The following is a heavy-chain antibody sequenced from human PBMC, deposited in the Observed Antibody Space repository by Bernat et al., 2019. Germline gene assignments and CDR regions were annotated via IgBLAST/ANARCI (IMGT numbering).Heavy chain of an antibody. D-gene: IGHD4-17*01. Sequence: RGGGGGGRGPPGGSRGRSWAASGFGVGSDEMDRVREAPGKGLEGVSYRSRSGSNIYYADSVKGRFTISRDNAKNSLYLQMNSLRAEDTAVYYCARWVGDTVTTYFYYMDVWGKGTTVTVSS. CDR2: RSRSGSNI. V-gene: IGHV3-48*03. J-gene: IGHJ6*03. CDR1: GFGVGSDE. CDR3: ARWVGDTVTTYFYYMDV.